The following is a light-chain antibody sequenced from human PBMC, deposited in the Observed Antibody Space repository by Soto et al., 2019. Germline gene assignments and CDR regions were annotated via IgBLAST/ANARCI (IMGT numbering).Light chain of an antibody. Sequence: GLTQSPAALSLSPVPRAILSCKASETVATSLAWYQKKPGQAPRLLISGASTRAAGISDRFRGSGSGTEFTLTISSLRSEDSAIYYCQQYFEWPPMTFGQGTKVDI. J-gene: IGKJ1*01. CDR1: ETVATS. V-gene: IGKV3-15*01. CDR3: QQYFEWPPMT. CDR2: GAS.